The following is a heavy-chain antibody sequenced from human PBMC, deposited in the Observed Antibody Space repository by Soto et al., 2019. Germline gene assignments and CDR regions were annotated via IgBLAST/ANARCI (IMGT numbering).Heavy chain of an antibody. Sequence: HPGGSLRLSCAASGFTFSSHAMHWVRQAPGKGLEWVAVISYDGSNKYYADSVKGRFTISRDNSKNTLYLQMNSLRAEDTAVYYCARDSVTMVRGVIEVPDIWGQGTMVTVSS. CDR3: ARDSVTMVRGVIEVPDI. V-gene: IGHV3-30-3*01. D-gene: IGHD3-10*01. J-gene: IGHJ3*02. CDR1: GFTFSSHA. CDR2: ISYDGSNK.